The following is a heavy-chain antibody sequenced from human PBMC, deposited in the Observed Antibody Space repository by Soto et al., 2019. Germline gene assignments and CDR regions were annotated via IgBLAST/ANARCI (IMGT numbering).Heavy chain of an antibody. CDR1: GGTFSSYA. CDR2: IIPIFGTA. D-gene: IGHD6-6*01. Sequence: QVQLVQSGAEVKKPGSSVKVSCKASGGTFSSYAISWVRQAPGQGLEWMGGIIPIFGTANYAQKFQGRVTITADKSTSTAYMELSSLRSEDTAVYYCASRIAARVLYYYYGMDVWGQGTTVTVSS. J-gene: IGHJ6*02. CDR3: ASRIAARVLYYYYGMDV. V-gene: IGHV1-69*06.